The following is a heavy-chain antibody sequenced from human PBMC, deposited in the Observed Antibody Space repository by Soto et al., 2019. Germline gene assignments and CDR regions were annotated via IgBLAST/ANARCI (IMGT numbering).Heavy chain of an antibody. D-gene: IGHD5-12*01. CDR1: GLTFSSSA. J-gene: IGHJ4*02. V-gene: IGHV1-58*01. CDR2: IVVGSGST. Sequence: QMQLVQSGPEVRKPGTSVKVSCKASGLTFSSSAVQWVRQARGQRLEWIGWIVVGSGSTKYAQKFQERVTITRDMSTSTAYMELNSLRSEDTAVYYCAAHPNRDAYNYGYWGQGTLVTVSS. CDR3: AAHPNRDAYNYGY.